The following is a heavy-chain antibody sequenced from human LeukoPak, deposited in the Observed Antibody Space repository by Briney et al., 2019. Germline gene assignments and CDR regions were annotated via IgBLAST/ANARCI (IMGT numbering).Heavy chain of an antibody. Sequence: GESLKISCKGSGYSFTSYWIGWVRQMPGKGLEGMGIIYPGDSDTRYSPSFQGQVTISADKSISTAYLQWSSLKASDTAMYYCARPRTPYYYDSSGYDNSFDYWGQGTLVTVSS. CDR3: ARPRTPYYYDSSGYDNSFDY. CDR1: GYSFTSYW. J-gene: IGHJ4*02. D-gene: IGHD3-22*01. V-gene: IGHV5-51*01. CDR2: IYPGDSDT.